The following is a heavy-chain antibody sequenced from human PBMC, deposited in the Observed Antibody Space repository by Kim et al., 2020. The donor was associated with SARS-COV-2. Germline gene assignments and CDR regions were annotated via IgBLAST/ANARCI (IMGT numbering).Heavy chain of an antibody. J-gene: IGHJ6*02. CDR2: ISSSGSTI. CDR1: GFTFSDYY. D-gene: IGHD6-6*01. V-gene: IGHV3-11*01. Sequence: GGSLRLSCAASGFTFSDYYMSWIRQAPGKGLEWVSYISSSGSTIYYADSVKGRFTISRDNAKNSLYLQMNSLRAEDTAVYYCARASSSAPYYYYGMDVWGQGTTVTVSS. CDR3: ARASSSAPYYYYGMDV.